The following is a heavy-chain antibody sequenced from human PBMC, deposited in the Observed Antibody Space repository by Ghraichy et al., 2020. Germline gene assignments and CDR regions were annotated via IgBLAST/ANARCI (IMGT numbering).Heavy chain of an antibody. CDR3: ARDLSTFTYYGVDV. Sequence: ASVKVSCKASGYSFTAYYIHWFRQAPGQGLEWLGWVSPNSGIIHYAQKFLGRVTLTRDTSISTAYMELRSLTSDDTAIYYCARDLSTFTYYGVDVWGQGTTVTVSS. CDR2: VSPNSGII. D-gene: IGHD2/OR15-2a*01. V-gene: IGHV1-2*02. J-gene: IGHJ6*02. CDR1: GYSFTAYY.